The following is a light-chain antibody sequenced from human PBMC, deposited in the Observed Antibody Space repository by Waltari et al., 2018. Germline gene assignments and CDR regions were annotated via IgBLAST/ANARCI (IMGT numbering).Light chain of an antibody. J-gene: IGLJ2*01. Sequence: QSALTQPPPASGSPGQSVTIPCTGPRSDVGAYNFVSWYQQHPGKAPQPLIYEAPKRPSGVPDRFSGSKSGNTASLTVSGLQSEDEADYYCCSYAGSNNLFGGGTKLTVL. CDR2: EAP. CDR3: CSYAGSNNL. V-gene: IGLV2-8*01. CDR1: RSDVGAYNF.